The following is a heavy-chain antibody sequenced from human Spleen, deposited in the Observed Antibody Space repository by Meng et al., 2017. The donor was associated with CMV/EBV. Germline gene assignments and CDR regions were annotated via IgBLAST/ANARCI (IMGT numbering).Heavy chain of an antibody. V-gene: IGHV3-53*01. CDR3: AKIKIAPIEGNYFDY. Sequence: GGSLRLSCAASGFTVSSNYMSWVRQAPGKGLEWVSVIYSGGSTYYADSVKGRFTISRDNSKNTLYLQMNSLRAEDTAVYYCAKIKIAPIEGNYFDYWGQGTLVTVSS. J-gene: IGHJ4*02. CDR1: GFTVSSNY. D-gene: IGHD6-13*01. CDR2: IYSGGST.